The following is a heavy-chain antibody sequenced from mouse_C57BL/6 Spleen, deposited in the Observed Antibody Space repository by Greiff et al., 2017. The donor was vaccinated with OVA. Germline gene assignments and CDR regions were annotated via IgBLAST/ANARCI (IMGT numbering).Heavy chain of an antibody. CDR2: INYDGSST. CDR1: GFTFSDYY. D-gene: IGHD2-1*01. Sequence: DVKLVESEGGLVQPGSSMKLSCTASGFTFSDYYMAWVRQVPEKGLEWVANINYDGSSTYYLDSLKSRFIISRDNAKNILYLQMSSLKSEDTATYYCARGGNYPYAMDYWGQGTSVTVSS. CDR3: ARGGNYPYAMDY. J-gene: IGHJ4*01. V-gene: IGHV5-16*01.